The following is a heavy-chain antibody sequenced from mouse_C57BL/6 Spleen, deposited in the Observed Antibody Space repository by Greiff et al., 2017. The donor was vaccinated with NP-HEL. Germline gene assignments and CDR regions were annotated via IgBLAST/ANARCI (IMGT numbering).Heavy chain of an antibody. D-gene: IGHD1-1*01. J-gene: IGHJ4*01. V-gene: IGHV1-82*01. CDR3: ARSNYYGSSLYAMDY. Sequence: QVQLQQSGPELVKPGASVKISCKASGYAFSSSWMNWVKQRPGKGLEWIGRIYPGDGDTNYNGKFKGKATLTADKSSSTAYMQLSSLTSEDSAVYFCARSNYYGSSLYAMDYWGQGTSVTFSS. CDR2: IYPGDGDT. CDR1: GYAFSSSW.